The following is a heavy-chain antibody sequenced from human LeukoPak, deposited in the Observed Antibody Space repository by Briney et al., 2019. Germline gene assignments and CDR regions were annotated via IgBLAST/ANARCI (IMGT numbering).Heavy chain of an antibody. Sequence: GGSLRLSCGASGFTFSSYAMSWVRQAPGKGLEWVSAISGSGGSTYYADSVKGRFTISRDNSKNTLYLQMNSLRAEDTAVYYCAKEGHDILTGYYWGYDYWGQGTLVTVSS. J-gene: IGHJ4*02. CDR1: GFTFSSYA. V-gene: IGHV3-23*01. D-gene: IGHD3-9*01. CDR3: AKEGHDILTGYYWGYDY. CDR2: ISGSGGST.